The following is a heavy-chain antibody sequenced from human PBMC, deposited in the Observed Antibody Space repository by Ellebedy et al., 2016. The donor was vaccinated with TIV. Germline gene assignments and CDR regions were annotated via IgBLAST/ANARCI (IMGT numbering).Heavy chain of an antibody. V-gene: IGHV3-64*01. CDR3: ARGGH. Sequence: PGGSLRLSCAASGFTFSSYAMHWVRQAPGKGLEHVSAISSKGGSTYYAHSVKGRFIISRDNSKNTLYLQMGSLRAEDMAMYYCARGGHWGQGTLVTVSS. D-gene: IGHD6-25*01. J-gene: IGHJ4*02. CDR2: ISSKGGST. CDR1: GFTFSSYA.